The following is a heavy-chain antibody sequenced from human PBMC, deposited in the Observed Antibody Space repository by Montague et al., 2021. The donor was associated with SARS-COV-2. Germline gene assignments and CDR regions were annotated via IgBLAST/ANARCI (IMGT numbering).Heavy chain of an antibody. Sequence: TLSLTCTASGGSVSSGSYYWSWIRQPAGKGLEWIGRIYTSGSTNYNPSLKSRVTVSVDTSMNQFSLKLSSVTAADTAVYYCARASITIVGVADCGMDVWGQGTTVTVSS. V-gene: IGHV4-61*02. CDR3: ARASITIVGVADCGMDV. CDR1: GGSVSSGSYY. CDR2: IYTSGST. J-gene: IGHJ6*02. D-gene: IGHD3-3*01.